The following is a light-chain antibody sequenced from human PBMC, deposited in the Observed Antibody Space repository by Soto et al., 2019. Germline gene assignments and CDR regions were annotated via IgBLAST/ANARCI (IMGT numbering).Light chain of an antibody. Sequence: DIPLTQCPSSLSASVGDRVTITCRASQRISSYLSWYQQKPGKAPKLLIYAASSLQSGVPSRFSGSGSGTDFTLTISSLQPEDFATYYCQQSYSTQFAFGPGTKVDIK. CDR3: QQSYSTQFA. CDR2: AAS. J-gene: IGKJ3*01. CDR1: QRISSY. V-gene: IGKV1-39*01.